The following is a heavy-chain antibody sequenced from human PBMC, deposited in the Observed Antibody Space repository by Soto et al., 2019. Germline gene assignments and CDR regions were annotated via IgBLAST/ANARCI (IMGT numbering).Heavy chain of an antibody. D-gene: IGHD4-4*01. V-gene: IGHV1-46*03. CDR2: VDPSDGST. CDR3: AREGLQYRYSWFDS. J-gene: IGHJ5*01. Sequence: ASVKVSCKASGYSFTNFYIHWVRQAPGQGLEWMGLVDPSDGSTTYAQKFQDGVTMTRDASTSTVYLELSILKSEDTAVYYGAREGLQYRYSWFDSWGQGTQVTVSS. CDR1: GYSFTNFY.